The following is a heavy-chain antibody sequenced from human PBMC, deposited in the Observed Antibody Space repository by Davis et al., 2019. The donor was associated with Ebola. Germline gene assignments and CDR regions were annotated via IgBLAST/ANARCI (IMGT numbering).Heavy chain of an antibody. D-gene: IGHD3-3*01. J-gene: IGHJ4*02. V-gene: IGHV3-21*04. CDR1: GFTVSINY. Sequence: PGGSLRLSCAASGFTVSINYMSWVRQAPGKGLEWVSSISSSGTYIYYADSVKGRFTISRDNAKKSLYLQMNSLRAEDTALYYCAKANYDFWSGYGYYFDYWGQGTLVTVSS. CDR2: ISSSGTYI. CDR3: AKANYDFWSGYGYYFDY.